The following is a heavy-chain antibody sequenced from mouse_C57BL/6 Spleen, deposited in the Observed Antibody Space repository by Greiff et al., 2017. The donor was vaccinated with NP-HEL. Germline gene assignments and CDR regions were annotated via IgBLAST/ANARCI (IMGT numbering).Heavy chain of an antibody. CDR1: GYTFTSYW. Sequence: QVQLQQSGAELVRPGTSVKLSCKASGYTFTSYWMHWVKQRPGQGLEWIGVIDPSDSYTNYNQKFKGKATLTVDTSSSTAYMQLSSLTSEDSAVYYCARAPPLLLWGQGTTLTVSS. CDR3: ARAPPLLL. V-gene: IGHV1-59*01. CDR2: IDPSDSYT. J-gene: IGHJ2*01. D-gene: IGHD2-10*01.